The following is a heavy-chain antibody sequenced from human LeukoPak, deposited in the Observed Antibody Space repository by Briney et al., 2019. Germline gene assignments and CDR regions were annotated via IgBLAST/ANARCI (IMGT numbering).Heavy chain of an antibody. V-gene: IGHV5-51*01. J-gene: IGHJ5*02. Sequence: GESLKISCKGSGYSFTSYWIGWVRQMPGNGLEWMGIIYPGDSDTRYSPSFQGQVTISADKSISTAYLQWSSLKASDTAMYYCARQRYYGSGSYHNWFDPWGQGTLVTVSS. CDR3: ARQRYYGSGSYHNWFDP. CDR2: IYPGDSDT. CDR1: GYSFTSYW. D-gene: IGHD3-10*01.